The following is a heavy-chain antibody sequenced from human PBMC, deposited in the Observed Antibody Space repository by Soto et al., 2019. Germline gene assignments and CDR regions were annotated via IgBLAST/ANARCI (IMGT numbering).Heavy chain of an antibody. CDR2: IYKSGT. V-gene: IGHV4-59*08. CDR3: ARRGFFDF. J-gene: IGHJ4*02. Sequence: QVQLQESGPGLVKPSETLSLTCTVSGESISNYYWSWIRQPPGKGLEWIGYIYKSGTSYNPSLKGRVTISVDTSTNQLSLKLNSVTAADTAVYYCARRGFFDFWGQGILVTVSS. CDR1: GESISNYY. D-gene: IGHD1-26*01.